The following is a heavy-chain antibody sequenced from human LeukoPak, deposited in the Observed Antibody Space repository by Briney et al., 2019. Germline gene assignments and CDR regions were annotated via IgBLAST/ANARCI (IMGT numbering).Heavy chain of an antibody. V-gene: IGHV3-53*01. CDR2: IYKDGRT. CDR3: ARDVNSYAHCGH. J-gene: IGHJ4*02. D-gene: IGHD5-18*01. CDR1: GFTFSSYS. Sequence: PGGSLRLSCAASGFTFSSYSMNWVRQAPGKGLERVSIIYKDGRTNYADSVKGRFTISRDNSRNMLYLQMNSLRAEDTAVYYCARDVNSYAHCGHWGQGTLVTVSS.